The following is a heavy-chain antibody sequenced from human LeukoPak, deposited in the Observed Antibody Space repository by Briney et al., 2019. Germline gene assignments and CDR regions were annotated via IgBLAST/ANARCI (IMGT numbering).Heavy chain of an antibody. D-gene: IGHD3-3*01. Sequence: PETLSLTCTVSGGSISSSSYYWGWIRQPPGKGLEWIGSIYYSGSTYYNPSLKSRVTISVDTSKNQFSLKLSSVTAADTAAYYCNSIGRFLEWLYWSDYWGQGTLVTVSS. J-gene: IGHJ4*02. CDR3: NSIGRFLEWLYWSDY. V-gene: IGHV4-39*07. CDR1: GGSISSSSYY. CDR2: IYYSGST.